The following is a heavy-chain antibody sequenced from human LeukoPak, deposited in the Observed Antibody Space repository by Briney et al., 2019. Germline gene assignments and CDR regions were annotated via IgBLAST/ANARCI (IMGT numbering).Heavy chain of an antibody. CDR3: ARDYYDSSGYFRSEDAFDI. V-gene: IGHV1-8*02. CDR1: GYTLTDHH. CDR2: MNPNSGNT. J-gene: IGHJ3*02. D-gene: IGHD3-22*01. Sequence: ASVKVSCKASGYTLTDHHTHWVRQAPGQGLEWMGWMNPNSGNTGYAQKFQGRVTMTRNTSISTAYMELSSLRSEDTAVYYCARDYYDSSGYFRSEDAFDIWGQGTMVTVSS.